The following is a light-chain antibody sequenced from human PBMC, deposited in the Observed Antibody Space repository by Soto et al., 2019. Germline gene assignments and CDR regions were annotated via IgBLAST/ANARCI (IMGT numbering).Light chain of an antibody. CDR2: YAS. CDR3: QQYNDWPPIT. Sequence: EIMMTQSPATLSVSPGESATLSCRASQSVRNNLAWYQHKPGQAPRLLIYYASTRATGIPARFSGSGSGTEFTLTISSLQSEDFALYYCQQYNDWPPITFGQVTRLEMK. J-gene: IGKJ5*01. CDR1: QSVRNN. V-gene: IGKV3-15*01.